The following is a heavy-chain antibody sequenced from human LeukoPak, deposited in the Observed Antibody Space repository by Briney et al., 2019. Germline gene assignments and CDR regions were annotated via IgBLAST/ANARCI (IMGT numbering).Heavy chain of an antibody. V-gene: IGHV4-39*07. CDR3: ARAPYGSGFDY. CDR1: GDSISSSSSY. J-gene: IGHJ4*02. D-gene: IGHD3-10*01. Sequence: SETLSLTCTVSGDSISSSSSYWGWIRQPPGKGLEWIGSIYYSGSTYYNTSLKSRVTISVDTSKNQFSLKLSSVTAADTAVYYCARAPYGSGFDYWGQGTLVTVSS. CDR2: IYYSGST.